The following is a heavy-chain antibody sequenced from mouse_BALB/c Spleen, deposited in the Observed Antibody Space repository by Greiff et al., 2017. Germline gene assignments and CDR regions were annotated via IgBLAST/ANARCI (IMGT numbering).Heavy chain of an antibody. V-gene: IGHV1-39*01. J-gene: IGHJ2*01. CDR2: INPYYGST. Sequence: VQLQQTGPELVKPGASVKISCKASGYSFTDYIMLWVKQSHGKSLEWIGNINPYYGSTSYNLKFKGKATLTVDKSSSTAYMQLNSLTSEDSAVYYCARGNYGNYVLDYWGQGTTLTVSS. D-gene: IGHD2-1*01. CDR1: GYSFTDYI. CDR3: ARGNYGNYVLDY.